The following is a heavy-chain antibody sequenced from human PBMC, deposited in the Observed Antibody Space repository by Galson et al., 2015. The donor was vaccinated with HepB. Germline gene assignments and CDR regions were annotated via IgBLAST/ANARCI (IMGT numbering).Heavy chain of an antibody. V-gene: IGHV3-23*01. D-gene: IGHD6-13*01. Sequence: SLRLSCAASGFTFSSYAMSWVRQAPGKGLEWVSAISGSGGSTYYADSVKGRFTISRDNSKNTLYLQMNSLRAEDTAVYYCAKCSYSSSWYAPKNWFDPWGQGTLVTVSS. CDR3: AKCSYSSSWYAPKNWFDP. CDR1: GFTFSSYA. J-gene: IGHJ5*02. CDR2: ISGSGGST.